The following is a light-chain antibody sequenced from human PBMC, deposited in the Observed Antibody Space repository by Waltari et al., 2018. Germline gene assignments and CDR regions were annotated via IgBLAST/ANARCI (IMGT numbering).Light chain of an antibody. CDR3: QHYVRLPAT. V-gene: IGKV3-20*01. CDR2: GAS. J-gene: IGKJ1*01. Sequence: EVVLSQSPGTLSLSPWARATLAVRASQSVGTSLAWYQQKPGQAPRLLIYGASRRATGIPDRFSGSGSGTDFSLTISRLEPEDFAVYYCQHYVRLPATFGQGTKVEI. CDR1: QSVGTS.